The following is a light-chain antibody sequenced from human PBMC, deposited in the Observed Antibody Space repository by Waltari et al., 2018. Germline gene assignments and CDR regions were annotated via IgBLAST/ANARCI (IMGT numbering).Light chain of an antibody. Sequence: DIQMTQFPSTLSASVGDRLTITCRASQFFNSWLAWYQQKPGKAPKLLIYKASSLESGVPSRFSGSGSGTEFTLTISSLQPDDFATYYCQQYNSYEWTFGQGTKVAIK. CDR2: KAS. V-gene: IGKV1-5*03. CDR3: QQYNSYEWT. CDR1: QFFNSW. J-gene: IGKJ1*01.